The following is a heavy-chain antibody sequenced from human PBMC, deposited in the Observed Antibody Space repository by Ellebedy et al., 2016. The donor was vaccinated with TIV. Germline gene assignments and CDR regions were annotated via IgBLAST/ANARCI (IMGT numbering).Heavy chain of an antibody. J-gene: IGHJ6*02. CDR1: GGSFSGYY. V-gene: IGHV4-34*01. Sequence: SETLSLTXAVYGGSFSGYYWSWIRQPPGKGLEWMGEINHSGSTNYNPSLKSRVTISVDTSKNQFSLKLSSVTAADTAVYYCARGGYQLLAYYYYGMDVWGQGTTVTVSS. D-gene: IGHD2-2*01. CDR2: INHSGST. CDR3: ARGGYQLLAYYYYGMDV.